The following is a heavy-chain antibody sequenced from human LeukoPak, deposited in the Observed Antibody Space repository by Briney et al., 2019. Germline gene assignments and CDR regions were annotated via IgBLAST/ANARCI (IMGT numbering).Heavy chain of an antibody. Sequence: SETLSLTCTVSGGSISSSSYYWGWIRQPPGKGLEWIGSIYYSGSTYYNPSLKSRVTISVDTSKNQFSLKLSSVTAADTAVYYCARVIGYSGYDDYYYYMDVWGKGTTVTVSS. V-gene: IGHV4-39*07. D-gene: IGHD5-12*01. CDR1: GGSISSSSYY. CDR2: IYYSGST. J-gene: IGHJ6*03. CDR3: ARVIGYSGYDDYYYYMDV.